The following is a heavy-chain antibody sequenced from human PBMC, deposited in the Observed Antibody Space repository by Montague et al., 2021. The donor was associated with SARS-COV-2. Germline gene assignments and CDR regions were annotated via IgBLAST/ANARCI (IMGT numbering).Heavy chain of an antibody. CDR2: IYYRGST. D-gene: IGHD5-24*01. CDR1: GGSINSSY. Sequence: SETLSLTCTVSGGSINSSYWSWRGQPPGKGLEWIVCIYYRGSTNYNPSLKTRVTISVDTSKNQFSLKLNSMTAADTAVYYCAREDRWNWFDPWGQGTLVIVSS. V-gene: IGHV4-59*01. J-gene: IGHJ5*02. CDR3: AREDRWNWFDP.